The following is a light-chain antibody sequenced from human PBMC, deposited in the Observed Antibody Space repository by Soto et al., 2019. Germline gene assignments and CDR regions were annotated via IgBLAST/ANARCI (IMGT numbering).Light chain of an antibody. Sequence: IQMTQSPSSLSASVGDRVTITCRASQSISSYLNWYQQKPGKAPKLLIYAASSLQSWVPSRFSGSGSGTDFTLTISSLQPEDFATYYCQQSYSTPPFTFGPGTKVDIK. CDR2: AAS. CDR1: QSISSY. CDR3: QQSYSTPPFT. V-gene: IGKV1-39*01. J-gene: IGKJ3*01.